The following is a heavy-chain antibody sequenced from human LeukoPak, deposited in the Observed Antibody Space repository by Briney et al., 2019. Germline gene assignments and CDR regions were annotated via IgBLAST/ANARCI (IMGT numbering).Heavy chain of an antibody. J-gene: IGHJ5*02. Sequence: ASVKVSCKASGGTFSSYATSWVRQAPGQGLEWMGRIIPIFGIANYAQKFQGRVTITADKSTSTAYMELSSLRSEDTAVYYWARGPRSTPNWFDPWGQGTLVTVSS. CDR3: ARGPRSTPNWFDP. CDR1: GGTFSSYA. CDR2: IIPIFGIA. V-gene: IGHV1-69*04.